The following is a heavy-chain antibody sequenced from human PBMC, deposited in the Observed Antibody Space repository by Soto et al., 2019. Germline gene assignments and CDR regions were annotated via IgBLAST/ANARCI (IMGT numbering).Heavy chain of an antibody. CDR2: VYHSGST. D-gene: IGHD1-1*01. CDR3: VRESTTSGPNWFDT. V-gene: IGHV4-30-2*06. Sequence: SETLSLTCSVSGGSINSGRSSWNWIRQSPGKGLEWIAYVYHSGSTYYNPSLKSRVTISVDRSENQFSLKLTSVTAADTAVYYCVRESTTSGPNWFDTWGPGILVTV. CDR1: GGSINSGRSS. J-gene: IGHJ5*02.